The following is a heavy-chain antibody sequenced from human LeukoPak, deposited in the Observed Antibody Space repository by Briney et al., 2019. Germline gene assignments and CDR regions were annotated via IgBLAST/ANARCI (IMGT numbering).Heavy chain of an antibody. D-gene: IGHD3-10*01. CDR2: IRSKAYGGTT. CDR3: TRANYQWTRESYYYGMDV. Sequence: GSLRLSCTASGFTFGDYAMSWVRQAPGKGLEWVGFIRSKAYGGTTEYAASVKGRFTISRDDSKSIAYLQMNSLKTEDTAVYYCTRANYQWTRESYYYGMDVWGKGTTVTVSS. CDR1: GFTFGDYA. V-gene: IGHV3-49*04. J-gene: IGHJ6*04.